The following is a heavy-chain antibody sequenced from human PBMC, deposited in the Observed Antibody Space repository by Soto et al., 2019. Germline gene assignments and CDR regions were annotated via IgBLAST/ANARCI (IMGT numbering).Heavy chain of an antibody. V-gene: IGHV3-9*01. CDR3: AKDMGYCSSTSCYELDY. CDR2: ISWNSGSI. Sequence: GGSLRLSCAASGFTFDDYAMHWVRQAPGKGLEWVSGISWNSGSIGYADSVKGRFTISRDNAKNSLYLQMNSLRAEDTALYYCAKDMGYCSSTSCYELDYWGQGTLVTVSS. CDR1: GFTFDDYA. J-gene: IGHJ4*02. D-gene: IGHD2-2*01.